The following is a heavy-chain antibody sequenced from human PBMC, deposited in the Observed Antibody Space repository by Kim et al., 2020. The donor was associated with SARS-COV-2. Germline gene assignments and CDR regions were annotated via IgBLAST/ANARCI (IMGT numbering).Heavy chain of an antibody. V-gene: IGHV3-9*01. D-gene: IGHD6-13*01. CDR1: GFTFGDYA. CDR3: TKDIAAAGTNYYGMDV. J-gene: IGHJ6*02. Sequence: GGSLRLSCAASGFTFGDYAMHWVRQAPGKGLEWVSGISWNSGSIGYADSVKGRFTISRDNAKNSLYLQMNSLRAEDTALYYCTKDIAAAGTNYYGMDVWGQGTTVTVSS. CDR2: ISWNSGSI.